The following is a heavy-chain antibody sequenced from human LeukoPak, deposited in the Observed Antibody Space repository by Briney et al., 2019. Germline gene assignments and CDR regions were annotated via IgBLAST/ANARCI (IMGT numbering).Heavy chain of an antibody. CDR2: IRSNSDGGTI. CDR1: GFTFSNAW. J-gene: IGHJ5*02. Sequence: GGSLRLSCATSGFTFSNAWMNWVRQAPGKGLEWVGRIRSNSDGGTIDYAAPVKGRFTLSRDDSKTTLYLQMNSLQTEDTAVYYCATGFYDSTWGQGTLVTVSS. D-gene: IGHD3-22*01. CDR3: ATGFYDST. V-gene: IGHV3-15*07.